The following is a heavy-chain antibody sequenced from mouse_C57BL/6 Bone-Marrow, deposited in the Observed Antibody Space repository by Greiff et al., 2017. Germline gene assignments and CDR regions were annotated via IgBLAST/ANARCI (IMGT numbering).Heavy chain of an antibody. D-gene: IGHD1-1*01. CDR3: ARDTVVANYYAMDY. CDR1: GYTFTSYW. J-gene: IGHJ4*01. CDR2: IAPSDSYT. Sequence: VQLQQPGAELVMPGASVKLSCKASGYTFTSYWMHWVKQRPGQGLEWIGEIAPSDSYTNYNQKFKGKSTLTVDKSSSTDYMQLSSLTSEYSAVYYCARDTVVANYYAMDYWGQGTSVTVSS. V-gene: IGHV1-69*01.